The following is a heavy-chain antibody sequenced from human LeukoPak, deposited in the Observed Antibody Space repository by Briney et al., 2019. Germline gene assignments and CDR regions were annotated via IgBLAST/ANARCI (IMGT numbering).Heavy chain of an antibody. CDR2: IIPILGTA. V-gene: IGHV1-69*04. J-gene: IGHJ3*02. D-gene: IGHD1-14*01. CDR1: GYTFTSYG. Sequence: GASVKVSCKASGYTFTSYGISWVRQAPGQGLEWMGRIIPILGTANYAQKFQGRVTITSDKSTSTAYMELSSLRSEDTAVYYCARSVTGRAFDIWGQGTMVTVSS. CDR3: ARSVTGRAFDI.